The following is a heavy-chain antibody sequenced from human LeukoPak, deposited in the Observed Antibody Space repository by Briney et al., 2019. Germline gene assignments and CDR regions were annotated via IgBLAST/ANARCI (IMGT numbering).Heavy chain of an antibody. CDR3: AKFRPAGDYAKWEAFDF. Sequence: GGSLRLSCVAAGFTISSYAMSWVRQAPGKGLEWVSAISGSGRTTYYADSVKGRFTMSRDNYDNTMYLEMNSLRAEDTAVYYCAKFRPAGDYAKWEAFDFWGQATMVTVSS. J-gene: IGHJ3*01. CDR1: GFTISSYA. CDR2: ISGSGRTT. V-gene: IGHV3-23*01. D-gene: IGHD4-17*01.